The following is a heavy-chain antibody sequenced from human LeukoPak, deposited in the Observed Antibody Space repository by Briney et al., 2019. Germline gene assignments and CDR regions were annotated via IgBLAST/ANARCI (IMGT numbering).Heavy chain of an antibody. CDR2: ISYDGNNK. V-gene: IGHV3-30*18. Sequence: PGRSLRLSCAASGFTFSNYGMHWVRQAPGKGLEWVALISYDGNNKYYSDSMKGRFTTSRDNSKNTLYLQMNSLRAEDTAVYYCAKDIDYGGANWGQGTLVIVSS. D-gene: IGHD4-23*01. J-gene: IGHJ4*02. CDR1: GFTFSNYG. CDR3: AKDIDYGGAN.